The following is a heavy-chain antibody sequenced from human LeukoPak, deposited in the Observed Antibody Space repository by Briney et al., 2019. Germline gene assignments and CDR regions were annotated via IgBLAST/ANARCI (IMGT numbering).Heavy chain of an antibody. CDR3: AREIYYDSSGDTEDY. CDR2: INPNSGGT. V-gene: IGHV1-2*02. CDR1: GYTFTGYY. J-gene: IGHJ4*02. D-gene: IGHD3-22*01. Sequence: WASVKVSCKASGYTFTGYYMHWVRQAPGQGLEWMGWINPNSGGTNYAQKLQGRVTMTRDTSISTAYMELSRLRSDDTAVYYCAREIYYDSSGDTEDYWGQGTLVTVSS.